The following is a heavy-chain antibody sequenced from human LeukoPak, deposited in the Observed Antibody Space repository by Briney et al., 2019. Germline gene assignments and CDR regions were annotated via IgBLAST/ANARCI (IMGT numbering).Heavy chain of an antibody. CDR1: GGSFSGYY. V-gene: IGHV4-34*01. CDR3: ARARGRGIAVWFDL. J-gene: IGHJ5*02. Sequence: SETLSLTCAVYGGSFSGYYWSWIRQPPGKGLEWIGEINHSGSTNYNPSLKSRVTISVDRSKNQFSLKLSSVTAADTAVYYCARARGRGIAVWFDLWGQGTLVTVSS. CDR2: INHSGST. D-gene: IGHD6-19*01.